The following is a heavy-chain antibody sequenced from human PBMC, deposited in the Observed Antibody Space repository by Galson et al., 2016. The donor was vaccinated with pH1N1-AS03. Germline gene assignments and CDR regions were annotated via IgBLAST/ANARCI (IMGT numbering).Heavy chain of an antibody. J-gene: IGHJ3*01. CDR1: GGTFSMYA. CDR3: AREGRVSESDGYYRPLDL. Sequence: SVKVSCKASGGTFSMYAISWVRQAPGQGLEWMGRIIPVFATTNYAQRFQGRVTITADESTSTAYMELSSLRSEDTAVYYCAREGRVSESDGYYRPLDLWGQGAMVVVS. D-gene: IGHD3-22*01. CDR2: IIPVFATT. V-gene: IGHV1-69*13.